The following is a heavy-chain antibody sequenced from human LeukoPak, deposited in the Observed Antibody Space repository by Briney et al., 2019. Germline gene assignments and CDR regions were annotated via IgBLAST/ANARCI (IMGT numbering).Heavy chain of an antibody. V-gene: IGHV4-34*01. D-gene: IGHD6-25*01. CDR3: THKRLGKIYGMDV. Sequence: SETLSLTCAVYGGSLYGYNWNWIRQPPGKGLEWIGEINHSSSTNYNPSLKSRVTISGDTSKNHFSLRLRSVTAADMAVYYCTHKRLGKIYGMDVWGQGTTVTVSS. CDR1: GGSLYGYN. CDR2: INHSSST. J-gene: IGHJ6*02.